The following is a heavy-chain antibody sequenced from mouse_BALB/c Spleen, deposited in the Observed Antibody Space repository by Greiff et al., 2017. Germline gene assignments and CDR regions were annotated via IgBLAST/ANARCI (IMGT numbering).Heavy chain of an antibody. CDR3: ARYGNHYFDY. CDR2: ISYSGST. V-gene: IGHV3-2*02. J-gene: IGHJ2*01. Sequence: EVKLMESGPGLVKPSQSLSLTCTVTGYSITSDYAWNWIRQFPGNKLEWMGYISYSGSTSYNPSLKSRISITRDTSKNQFFLQLNSVTTEDTATYYCARYGNHYFDYWGQGTTLTVSS. CDR1: GYSITSDYA. D-gene: IGHD2-1*01.